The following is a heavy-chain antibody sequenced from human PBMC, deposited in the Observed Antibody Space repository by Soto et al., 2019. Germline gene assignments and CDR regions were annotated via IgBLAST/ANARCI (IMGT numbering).Heavy chain of an antibody. CDR3: ARGRRRGYPMDY. Sequence: QVQLQQWGAGLLKPSETLSLTCAVYGGSFSGYYWSWIRQPPGKGLEWIGEINHSGSTNYNPSLKSRVTISVDTSKNQFSLKLSSVTAADTAVYYCARGRRRGYPMDYWGQGTLVTVSS. V-gene: IGHV4-34*01. J-gene: IGHJ4*02. CDR2: INHSGST. D-gene: IGHD2-15*01. CDR1: GGSFSGYY.